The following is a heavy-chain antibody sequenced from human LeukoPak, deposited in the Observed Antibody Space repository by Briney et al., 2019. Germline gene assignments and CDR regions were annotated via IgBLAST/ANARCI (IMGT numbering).Heavy chain of an antibody. V-gene: IGHV3-23*01. CDR2: IHDDGGTS. CDR1: GFTFSSYA. Sequence: GGSLRLSCEASGFTFSSYAMSWLRRAPGKGLEWVSTIHDDGGTSYYADSVKGRFTISRDNSRNTLNLQMNGLRAEDTALYYCARDWRSQGKDTSGSYYSPLHYWGQGTQFTVSS. CDR3: ARDWRSQGKDTSGSYYSPLHY. D-gene: IGHD3-10*01. J-gene: IGHJ4*02.